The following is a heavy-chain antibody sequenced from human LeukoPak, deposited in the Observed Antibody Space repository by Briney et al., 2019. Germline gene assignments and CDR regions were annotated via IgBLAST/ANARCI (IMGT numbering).Heavy chain of an antibody. CDR1: GGSFSGYY. Sequence: ASETLSLTCAVYGGSFSGYYWSWIRQPPGKGLEWIGEINHSGSTNYNPSLKSRVTISVDTSKNQFSLKLGSVTAADTAVYYCARGVTYYGSGSYYKYDYWGQGTLVTVSS. V-gene: IGHV4-34*01. J-gene: IGHJ4*02. CDR2: INHSGST. CDR3: ARGVTYYGSGSYYKYDY. D-gene: IGHD3-10*01.